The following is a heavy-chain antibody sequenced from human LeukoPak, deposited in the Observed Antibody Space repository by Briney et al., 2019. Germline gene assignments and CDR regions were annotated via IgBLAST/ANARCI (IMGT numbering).Heavy chain of an antibody. CDR2: IKKDGSEK. V-gene: IGHV3-7*04. CDR3: ARPSNYCGSSGSVSGAFDI. Sequence: GGSLRLSCAPTGFTFSRYWKSWVRQAPGKGLEWVANIKKDGSEKYYVDSVKCRFTISRDNAKNSLYMQMNRTSAETTVVYYCARPSNYCGSSGSVSGAFDIWGQGAMVTVSS. J-gene: IGHJ3*02. CDR1: GFTFSRYW. D-gene: IGHD3-22*01.